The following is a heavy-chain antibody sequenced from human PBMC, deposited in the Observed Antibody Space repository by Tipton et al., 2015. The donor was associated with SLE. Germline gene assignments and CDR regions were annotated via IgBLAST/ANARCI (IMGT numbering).Heavy chain of an antibody. CDR3: ASTGDDAFDI. D-gene: IGHD7-27*01. Sequence: TLSLTCAVYGGSFSGYYWSWIRQPPGKGLEWIGEINHSGSTNYNPSLKSRVTISVDTSKNQFSLKLSSVTAADTAVYYCASTGDDAFDIWDQGTMVTVSS. CDR2: INHSGST. V-gene: IGHV4-34*01. J-gene: IGHJ3*02. CDR1: GGSFSGYY.